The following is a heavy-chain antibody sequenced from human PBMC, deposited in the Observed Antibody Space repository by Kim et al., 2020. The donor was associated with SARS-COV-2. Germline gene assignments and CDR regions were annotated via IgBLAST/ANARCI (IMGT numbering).Heavy chain of an antibody. J-gene: IGHJ4*02. CDR3: ARDAWAQGWTDGFDY. D-gene: IGHD1-26*01. CDR2: INQHGSET. Sequence: GGSLRLSCVASGFTFSTFWMSWFRQAPGKGLEWVANINQHGSETKYVDSVKGRFTIFRDNGKDSVYLQMNNLRAEDRAVYYCARDAWAQGWTDGFDYWGQGTLVTVSS. V-gene: IGHV3-7*01. CDR1: GFTFSTFW.